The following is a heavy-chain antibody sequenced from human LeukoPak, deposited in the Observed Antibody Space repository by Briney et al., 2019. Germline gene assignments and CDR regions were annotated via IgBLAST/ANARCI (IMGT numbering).Heavy chain of an antibody. V-gene: IGHV3-15*01. CDR2: IKTKIAGETT. CDR3: TTDTLPNYDDAFAI. Sequence: GGSIRLSCAASGFTVSNAWMSWVRQAPGKGLEWVARIKTKIAGETTDYAAPVKGRFTISRDDSKDTVYLQMDTLKTEDTAVYYCTTDTLPNYDDAFAIWGQGTMVTVSS. CDR1: GFTVSNAW. J-gene: IGHJ3*02. D-gene: IGHD4/OR15-4a*01.